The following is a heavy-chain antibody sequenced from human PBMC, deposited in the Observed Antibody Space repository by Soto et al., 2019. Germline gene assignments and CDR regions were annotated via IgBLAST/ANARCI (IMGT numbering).Heavy chain of an antibody. V-gene: IGHV4-30-4*01. D-gene: IGHD6-13*01. CDR2: IYYSGTT. J-gene: IGHJ4*02. Sequence: QVRLQESGPGLVKPSQTLSLTCTVSGGSISSGDYYWSWIRQPPGKGLEWIGYIYYSGTTYYNPSLKSRVTISVDTSKNQFSLQLSSVTAADTAVYYCARTTTSSSWYVLHYWGQGTLVTVSS. CDR1: GGSISSGDYY. CDR3: ARTTTSSSWYVLHY.